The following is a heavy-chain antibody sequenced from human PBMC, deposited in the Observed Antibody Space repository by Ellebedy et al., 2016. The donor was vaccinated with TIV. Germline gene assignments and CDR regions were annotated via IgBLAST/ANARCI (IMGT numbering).Heavy chain of an antibody. CDR3: AKERHGSGTHYFDL. D-gene: IGHD3-10*01. Sequence: GGSLRLSCADSGFTFNTYAMSWVRQAPGKGLEWVSHISGSGVTTYYADSVRGRFTISRDNFKNTVFLQMNSLRADDTAVYYCAKERHGSGTHYFDLWGQGTLVTVSP. V-gene: IGHV3-23*01. CDR1: GFTFNTYA. CDR2: ISGSGVTT. J-gene: IGHJ4*02.